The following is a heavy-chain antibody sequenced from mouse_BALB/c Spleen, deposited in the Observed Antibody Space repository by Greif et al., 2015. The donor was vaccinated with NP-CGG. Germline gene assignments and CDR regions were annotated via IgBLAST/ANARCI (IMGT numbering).Heavy chain of an antibody. CDR2: IWAGGST. Sequence: QVQLKQSGPGLVAPSQSLSITCTVSGFSLTSYGVHWVRQPPGKGLEWLGVIWAGGSTNYNSALMSRLSISKDNSKSQVFLKMNSLRTDDTAMYYCASGGGTYYFDYWGQGTTLTVSS. D-gene: IGHD4-1*01. V-gene: IGHV2-9*02. CDR1: GFSLTSYG. CDR3: ASGGGTYYFDY. J-gene: IGHJ2*01.